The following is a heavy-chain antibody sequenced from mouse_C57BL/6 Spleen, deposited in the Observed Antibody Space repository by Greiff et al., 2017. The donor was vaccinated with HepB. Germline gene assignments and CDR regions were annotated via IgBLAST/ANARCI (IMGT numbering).Heavy chain of an antibody. D-gene: IGHD1-1*01. J-gene: IGHJ4*01. V-gene: IGHV5-9-1*02. CDR1: GFTFSSYA. Sequence: EVQRVESGEGLVKPGGSLKLSCAASGFTFSSYAMSWVRQTPEKRLEWVAYISSGGDYIYYAATVKGRFTISRDNARNTLYLQMSSLKSEDTAMYYCTRVSITTVVATRAMDYWGQGTSVTVSS. CDR3: TRVSITTVVATRAMDY. CDR2: ISSGGDYI.